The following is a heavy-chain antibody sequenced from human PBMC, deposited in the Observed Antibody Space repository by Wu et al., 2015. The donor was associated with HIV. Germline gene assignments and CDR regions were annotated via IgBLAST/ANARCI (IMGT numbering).Heavy chain of an antibody. V-gene: IGHV1-69*01. CDR1: GYTFTAYS. CDR2: VIPLFGVE. Sequence: QVQLVQSGAEVRKPGASMKVSCKPSGYTFTAYSLHWIRQAPGQGFEWMGGVIPLFGVESYAQKFHDRVKITTDESSITAYMDLSGLSSDDTAMYYCARVSVRRRDCSGASCRVSILDAFNVWGQGTLVTVSS. CDR3: ARVSVRRRDCSGASCRVSILDAFNV. J-gene: IGHJ3*01. D-gene: IGHD2-15*01.